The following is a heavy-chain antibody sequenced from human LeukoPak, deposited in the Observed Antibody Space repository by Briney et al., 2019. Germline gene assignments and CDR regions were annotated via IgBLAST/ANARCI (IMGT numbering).Heavy chain of an antibody. J-gene: IGHJ4*02. CDR3: AREPQDSSGWYQPYFDY. Sequence: GGSLRLSCAASGFTFSDYYMSWIRQAPGKGLEWVSYISSSSTIYYADSVKGRFTISRDNAKNSLYLQMNSLRAEDTAVYYCAREPQDSSGWYQPYFDYWGQGTLVTVSS. CDR2: ISSSSTI. CDR1: GFTFSDYY. V-gene: IGHV3-11*01. D-gene: IGHD6-19*01.